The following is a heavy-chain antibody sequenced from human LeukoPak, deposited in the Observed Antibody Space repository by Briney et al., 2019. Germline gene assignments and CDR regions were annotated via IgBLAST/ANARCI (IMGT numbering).Heavy chain of an antibody. J-gene: IGHJ4*02. D-gene: IGHD1-14*01. CDR1: GFTFCGYG. CDR2: IAYDGSRA. V-gene: IGHV3-33*01. Sequence: PGRSLRLSCAGSGFTFCGYGMHGFRQTPGKGLEWVAVIAYDGSRAFYADSVKGRFTISRDNSKNTMSVQMDDLRAEDTAVYYCTRYNNDRFDYWGQGTLVTVSS. CDR3: TRYNNDRFDY.